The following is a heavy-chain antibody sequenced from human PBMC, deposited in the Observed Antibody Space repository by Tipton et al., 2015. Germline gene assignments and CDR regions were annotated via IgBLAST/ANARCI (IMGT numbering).Heavy chain of an antibody. V-gene: IGHV4-38-2*01. Sequence: TLSLTCAVSGYSISSGYYWGWIRQPPGKGLEWIGSIYHRGDTNYNPSLKSRVTISLDTSKNQFSLKLTSVTAADTAVYYCACQDYDSLTRDYQTVDYWGKGTLVTVSS. CDR2: IYHRGDT. J-gene: IGHJ4*02. CDR1: GYSISSGYY. CDR3: ACQDYDSLTRDYQTVDY. D-gene: IGHD3-9*01.